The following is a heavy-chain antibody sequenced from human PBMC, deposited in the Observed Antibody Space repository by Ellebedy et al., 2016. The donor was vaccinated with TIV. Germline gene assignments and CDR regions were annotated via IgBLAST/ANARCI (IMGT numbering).Heavy chain of an antibody. Sequence: SETLSLTXTVSGGSISSYYWSWIRQPPGKGLEWIGEINHSGSTNYNPSLKSRVTISVDTSKNQFSLKLSSVTAADTAVYYCARVPSEYIVATIATNYYYYYGMDVWGQGTTVTVSS. CDR3: ARVPSEYIVATIATNYYYYYGMDV. J-gene: IGHJ6*02. CDR2: INHSGST. V-gene: IGHV4-34*01. CDR1: GGSISSYY. D-gene: IGHD5-12*01.